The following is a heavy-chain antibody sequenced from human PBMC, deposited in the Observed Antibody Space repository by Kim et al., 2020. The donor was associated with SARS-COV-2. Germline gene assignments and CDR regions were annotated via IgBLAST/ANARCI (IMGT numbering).Heavy chain of an antibody. J-gene: IGHJ6*02. CDR3: ARDELLWFGGYYGMDV. V-gene: IGHV3-30*07. D-gene: IGHD3-10*01. Sequence: SVKGRLTISRDNSKNTLYLQMNSLRAEDTAVYYCARDELLWFGGYYGMDVWGQGTTVTVSS.